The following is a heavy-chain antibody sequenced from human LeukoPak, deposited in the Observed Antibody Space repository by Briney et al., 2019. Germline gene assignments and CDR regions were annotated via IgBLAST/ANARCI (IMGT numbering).Heavy chain of an antibody. Sequence: SETLSLTCIVSGASLSTYYGTWLRQAPGKGLEWVGYIFYSGGTNYNSSLKSRVTLSIDTSKNQFSLELTSVTAADTAVYYCARDQARIAAGAYYYYMDVWGKGTTVTISS. J-gene: IGHJ6*03. CDR1: GASLSTYY. D-gene: IGHD6-13*01. CDR3: ARDQARIAAGAYYYYMDV. V-gene: IGHV4-59*01. CDR2: IFYSGGT.